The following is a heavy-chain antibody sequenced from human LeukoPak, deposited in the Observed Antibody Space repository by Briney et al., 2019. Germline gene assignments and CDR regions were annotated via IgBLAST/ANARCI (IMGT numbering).Heavy chain of an antibody. CDR3: ARGPSIAARYDAFDI. D-gene: IGHD6-6*01. CDR2: ISSSGTTI. J-gene: IGHJ3*02. Sequence: PGGSLRLSCAASGFTFSNYEMNWVRQAPGKGLEWVSYISSSGTTIYYAERRFTISRDNAKNSLYLQVISLRAEDTAVYYCARGPSIAARYDAFDIWGQGTMVTVSS. CDR1: GFTFSNYE. V-gene: IGHV3-48*03.